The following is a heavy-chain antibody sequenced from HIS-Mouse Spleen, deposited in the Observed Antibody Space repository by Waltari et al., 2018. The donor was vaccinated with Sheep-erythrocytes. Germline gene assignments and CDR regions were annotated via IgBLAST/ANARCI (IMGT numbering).Heavy chain of an antibody. CDR3: ARALSIAARPNWFDP. CDR2: INHSGST. J-gene: IGHJ5*02. V-gene: IGHV4-34*01. Sequence: QVQLQQWGAGLLKPSETLSLTCAVYGWSFIGYYWSWIRQPPGKGLEWIGEINHSGSTNYNPSLKSRVTISVDTSKNQFSLKLSSVTAADTAVYYCARALSIAARPNWFDPWGQGTLVTVSS. CDR1: GWSFIGYY. D-gene: IGHD6-6*01.